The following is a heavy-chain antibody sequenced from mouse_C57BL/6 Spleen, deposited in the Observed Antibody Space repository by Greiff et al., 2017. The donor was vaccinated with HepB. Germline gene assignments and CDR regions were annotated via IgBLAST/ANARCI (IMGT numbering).Heavy chain of an antibody. CDR1: GFTFSNYW. V-gene: IGHV6-3*01. Sequence: EVKLMESGGGLVQPGGSMKLSCVASGFTFSNYWMNWVRQSPEKGLEWVAQIRLKSDNYATHYAESVKGRFTISRDDSKSSVYLQMNNLRAEDTGIYYCTGEGYYYAMDYWGQGTSVTVSS. J-gene: IGHJ4*01. CDR2: IRLKSDNYAT. CDR3: TGEGYYYAMDY. D-gene: IGHD2-2*01.